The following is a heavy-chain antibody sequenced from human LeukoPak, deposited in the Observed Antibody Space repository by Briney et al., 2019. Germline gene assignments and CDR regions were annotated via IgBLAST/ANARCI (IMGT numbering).Heavy chain of an antibody. J-gene: IGHJ3*02. CDR3: ASTSNYAFNI. CDR2: IYYSGST. CDR1: GGSISSYY. V-gene: IGHV4-59*08. Sequence: SETLSLTCTVSGGSISSYYWSWIRQPPGKGLEWIGYIYYSGSTKSNPSLKSRVTISVDKSKNQFSLKVRSVTAAHTAVYYCASTSNYAFNIWGQGTMVTVSS. D-gene: IGHD5-24*01.